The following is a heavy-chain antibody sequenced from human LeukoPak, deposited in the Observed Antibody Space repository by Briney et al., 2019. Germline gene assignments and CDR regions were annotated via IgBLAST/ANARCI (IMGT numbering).Heavy chain of an antibody. CDR3: AKAFGDYDFWSGP. CDR1: GFTFSSYG. V-gene: IGHV3-30*02. D-gene: IGHD3-3*01. Sequence: GGSLRLSCAASGFTFSSYGMHWVRQAPGKGLEWVAFIRYDGSNKYYADSVKGRFTISRDNSKNTLYLQMNSLRAEDTAVYYCAKAFGDYDFWSGPWGQGTLVTVSS. CDR2: IRYDGSNK. J-gene: IGHJ4*02.